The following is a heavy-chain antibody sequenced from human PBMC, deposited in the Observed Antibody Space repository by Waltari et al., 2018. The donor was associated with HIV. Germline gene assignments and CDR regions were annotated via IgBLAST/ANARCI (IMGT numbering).Heavy chain of an antibody. V-gene: IGHV3-30*18. CDR2: ILYDGSQR. CDR1: GFTFHIYG. J-gene: IGHJ6*02. D-gene: IGHD3-16*01. CDR3: AKDQGRYYLGMDV. Sequence: QVQLVESGGGVVQPGRSLRLSCEASGFTFHIYGMHWVRQAPGKGLEWVAVILYDGSQRYYADSVKGRFIISRDNSKNMLYLQMNSLRVEDTATYYCAKDQGRYYLGMDVWGQGTTVTVSS.